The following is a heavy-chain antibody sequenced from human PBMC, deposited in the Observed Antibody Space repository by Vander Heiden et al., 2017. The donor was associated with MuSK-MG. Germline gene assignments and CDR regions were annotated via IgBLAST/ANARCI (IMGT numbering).Heavy chain of an antibody. V-gene: IGHV3-66*02. D-gene: IGHD3-10*01. CDR3: AFRDYYMDV. CDR2: SYGGGST. J-gene: IGHJ6*03. CDR1: GSTVSYNY. Sequence: EVQLVESGGGLVQPGGPLRLSCAASGSTVSYNYMSWVRQAPGKGLEWVSVSYGGGSTYYADSVKGRFTISRDNSKNTLYLQMNTLRAEDTAVYYCAFRDYYMDVWGQGTTVTVSS.